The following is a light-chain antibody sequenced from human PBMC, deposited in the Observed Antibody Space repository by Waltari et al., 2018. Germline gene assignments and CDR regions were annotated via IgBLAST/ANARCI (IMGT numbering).Light chain of an antibody. Sequence: SYELTQPPSVSVSPGQTARITCSGDALPRQYSFWYQQRSGQAPLLVIYKDTGRPSGFPGRFSGSSSGTRVTLTISGVQAQDEADYYCQSTDNSGTYVVFGGGTKLTVL. CDR1: ALPRQY. V-gene: IGLV3-25*03. CDR2: KDT. CDR3: QSTDNSGTYVV. J-gene: IGLJ2*01.